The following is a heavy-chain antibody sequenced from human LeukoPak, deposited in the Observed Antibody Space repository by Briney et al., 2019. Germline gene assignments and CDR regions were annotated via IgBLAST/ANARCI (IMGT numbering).Heavy chain of an antibody. Sequence: SETLSLTCTVSGGSISSSTSYWSWIRQPAGKGLEWIGRVYTSGDTNYNPSLNSRLTLSVDTSKNQFSLTLTSLTAADTAVYYCAREGWNHDYWGQGTLVTVSS. D-gene: IGHD1-1*01. V-gene: IGHV4-61*02. CDR3: AREGWNHDY. J-gene: IGHJ4*02. CDR2: VYTSGDT. CDR1: GGSISSSTSY.